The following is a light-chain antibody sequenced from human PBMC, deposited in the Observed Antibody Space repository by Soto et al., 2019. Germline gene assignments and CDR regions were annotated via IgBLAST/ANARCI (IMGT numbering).Light chain of an antibody. J-gene: IGLJ2*01. Sequence: QSVLTQPRSVSGSPGQSVTMSCTGTSSDVGGYNYVSWYQQHPGKAPKLMIYDVSKRPSGVPDRFSGSKSGNTASLTISGLQAEDEADYYCCSDAGSYVVFGGGTKLTVL. CDR2: DVS. CDR1: SSDVGGYNY. CDR3: CSDAGSYVV. V-gene: IGLV2-11*01.